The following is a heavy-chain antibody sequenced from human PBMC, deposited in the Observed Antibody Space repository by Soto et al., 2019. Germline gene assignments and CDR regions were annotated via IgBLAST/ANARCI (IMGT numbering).Heavy chain of an antibody. CDR1: GGSISSSSYY. Sequence: SETLSLTCTVSGGSISSSSYYWGWIRQPPGKGLEWIGSIYYSGSTYYNPSLKSRVTISVDTSKNQFSLKLSSVTAADTAVYYCARHSDSSSWYSWWFDPWGQGTLVTSPQ. CDR3: ARHSDSSSWYSWWFDP. V-gene: IGHV4-39*01. D-gene: IGHD6-13*01. CDR2: IYYSGST. J-gene: IGHJ5*02.